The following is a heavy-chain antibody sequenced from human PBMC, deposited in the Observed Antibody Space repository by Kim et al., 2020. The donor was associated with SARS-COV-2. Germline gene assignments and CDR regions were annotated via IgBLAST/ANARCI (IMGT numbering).Heavy chain of an antibody. CDR2: ISYDGSNK. Sequence: GGSLRLSCAASGFTFSSYGMHWVRQAPGKGLECVAVISYDGSNKYYADSVKGRFTISRDNSKNTLYLQMNSLRAEDTAVYYCAKDFGVSFAAAASDVVGYWGQGTLVTVSS. CDR1: GFTFSSYG. J-gene: IGHJ4*02. V-gene: IGHV3-30*18. CDR3: AKDFGVSFAAAASDVVGY. D-gene: IGHD6-13*01.